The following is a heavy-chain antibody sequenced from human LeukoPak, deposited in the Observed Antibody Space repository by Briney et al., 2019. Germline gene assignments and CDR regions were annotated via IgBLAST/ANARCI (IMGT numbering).Heavy chain of an antibody. Sequence: ASVKVSCKASGYTFTSYAMNWVRQAPGQGLEWMGWINTNTGNPTYAQGFTGRFVFSLDTSVSTAYLQISSLKAEDTAVYYCARGNYDSSGYYLPGGDYWGQGTLVTVSS. V-gene: IGHV7-4-1*02. D-gene: IGHD3-22*01. CDR1: GYTFTSYA. CDR3: ARGNYDSSGYYLPGGDY. CDR2: INTNTGNP. J-gene: IGHJ4*02.